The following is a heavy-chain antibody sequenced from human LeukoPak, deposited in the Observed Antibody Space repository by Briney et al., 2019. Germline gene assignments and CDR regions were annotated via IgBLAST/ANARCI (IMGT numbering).Heavy chain of an antibody. CDR3: ARGGYYDSGGYFDWFDP. V-gene: IGHV3-33*01. Sequence: GGSLRLSCAVSGFTFSTYAMHWVRQAPGKGLEWVAVIWYDGSNKYYADSLKGRFTISRDNSKNTLYLQMNSLRAEDTAVYYCARGGYYDSGGYFDWFDPWGQGTLVTVSS. CDR2: IWYDGSNK. D-gene: IGHD3-22*01. CDR1: GFTFSTYA. J-gene: IGHJ5*02.